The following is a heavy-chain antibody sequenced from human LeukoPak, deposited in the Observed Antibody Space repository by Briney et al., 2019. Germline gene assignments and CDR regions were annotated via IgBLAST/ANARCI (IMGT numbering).Heavy chain of an antibody. J-gene: IGHJ4*02. Sequence: AGGSLRLSCAASGFTFSSSAMSWVRQAPGKGLEWVSSISGSGSGGSTYYADSVKGRFTISRDNSKNTLYLQMNSLRAEDTAVYYCARRKYSAYDLFDYWGQGTLVTVSS. V-gene: IGHV3-23*01. CDR3: ARRKYSAYDLFDY. D-gene: IGHD5-12*01. CDR2: ISGSGSGGST. CDR1: GFTFSSSA.